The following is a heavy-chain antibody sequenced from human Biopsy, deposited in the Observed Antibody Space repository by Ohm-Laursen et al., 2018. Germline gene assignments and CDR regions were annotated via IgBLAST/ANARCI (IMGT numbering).Heavy chain of an antibody. D-gene: IGHD3-9*01. J-gene: IGHJ2*01. V-gene: IGHV4-31*03. CDR1: GASVKTSGYF. Sequence: PSQTLSLTCSVSGASVKTSGYFWAWIRQRPGKGLEWIGYISYNERTHYNPSLTSRLVISFDTSNNRISLQLRSVSVADTAVYYCVREPKTGTAEAWYFDLWGRGSPVTVPS. CDR2: ISYNERT. CDR3: VREPKTGTAEAWYFDL.